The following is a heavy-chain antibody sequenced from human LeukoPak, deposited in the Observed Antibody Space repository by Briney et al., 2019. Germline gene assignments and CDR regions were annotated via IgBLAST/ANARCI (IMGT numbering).Heavy chain of an antibody. J-gene: IGHJ6*02. CDR2: ISYDGSNK. CDR3: ARDLWFGELYYYYGMDV. D-gene: IGHD3-10*01. V-gene: IGHV3-30-3*01. CDR1: GFTFSSYA. Sequence: GGSLRLSCAASGFTFSSYAMHWVRQAPGKGLEWVAVISYDGSNKYYADSMKGRFTISRDNSKNTLYLQMNSLRAEDTAVYYCARDLWFGELYYYYGMDVWGQGTTVTVSS.